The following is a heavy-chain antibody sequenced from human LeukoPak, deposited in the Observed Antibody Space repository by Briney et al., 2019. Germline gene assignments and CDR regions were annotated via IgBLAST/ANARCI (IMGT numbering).Heavy chain of an antibody. D-gene: IGHD3-22*01. CDR1: GGTFSSYA. J-gene: IGHJ6*02. CDR3: ARDRVVVLSLYYYYGMDV. V-gene: IGHV1-69*01. Sequence: ASVKVSYKASGGTFSSYAISWVRQAPGQGLEWMGGIIPIFGTANYAQKFQGRVTITADESTSTAYMELSSLRSEDTAVYYCARDRVVVLSLYYYYGMDVWGQGTTVTVSS. CDR2: IIPIFGTA.